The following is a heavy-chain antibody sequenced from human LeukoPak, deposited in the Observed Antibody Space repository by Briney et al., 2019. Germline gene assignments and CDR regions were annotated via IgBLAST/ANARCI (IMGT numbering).Heavy chain of an antibody. CDR1: GFTFSSYW. Sequence: SGGSLRLSCAASGFTFSSYWMTWVRQALEKGLEWVANIERDGSKKNYVDSVKGRFTISRDNAKNSLYLQMNSLRAEDTAVYYCARGQSGFDFWGQGTLVTVSS. J-gene: IGHJ4*02. CDR3: ARGQSGFDF. D-gene: IGHD3-3*01. V-gene: IGHV3-7*05. CDR2: IERDGSKK.